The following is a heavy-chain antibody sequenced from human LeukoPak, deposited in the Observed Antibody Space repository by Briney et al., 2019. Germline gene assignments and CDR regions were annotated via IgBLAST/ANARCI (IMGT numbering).Heavy chain of an antibody. CDR1: GGSISSSSYY. Sequence: PSETLSLTCTVSGGSISSSSYYWGWIRQPPGKGLEWIGSIDYSGSTYYNPSLKSRVTISVDTSKNQFSLKLSSVTAADTAVYYCARDAYYYDSSGYYFPYGMDVWGQGTTVTVSS. V-gene: IGHV4-39*07. CDR2: IDYSGST. J-gene: IGHJ6*02. D-gene: IGHD3-22*01. CDR3: ARDAYYYDSSGYYFPYGMDV.